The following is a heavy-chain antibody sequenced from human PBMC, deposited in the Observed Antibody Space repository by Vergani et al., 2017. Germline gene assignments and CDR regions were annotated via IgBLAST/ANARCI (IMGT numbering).Heavy chain of an antibody. Sequence: QVQLQESGPGLVKPSETLSLTCTVSGGPISSYYWSWIRQPPGKGLEGIGYIYYSGSTNYNPPLKSRVTIAVDTSKNQFSLKLSSVTAADTAVYYCARGRPPYGGNSRRGWYFDLWGRGTLVTVSS. CDR2: IYYSGST. CDR1: GGPISSYY. V-gene: IGHV4-59*01. J-gene: IGHJ2*01. D-gene: IGHD4-23*01. CDR3: ARGRPPYGGNSRRGWYFDL.